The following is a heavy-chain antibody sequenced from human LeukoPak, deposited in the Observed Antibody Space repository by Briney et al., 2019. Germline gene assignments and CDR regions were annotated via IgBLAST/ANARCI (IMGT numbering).Heavy chain of an antibody. CDR2: ISSSSSYT. Sequence: PRGSLRLSCAAPGFTSSDYYMSWIRQAPGKGLEWVSYISSSSSYTNYADSVKGRFTISRDNAKNSLYLQMNSVRAEDTAVYYCARSIGYDIVGCGYWGQGTLVTVSS. D-gene: IGHD2-15*01. J-gene: IGHJ4*02. CDR3: ARSIGYDIVGCGY. CDR1: GFTSSDYY. V-gene: IGHV3-11*03.